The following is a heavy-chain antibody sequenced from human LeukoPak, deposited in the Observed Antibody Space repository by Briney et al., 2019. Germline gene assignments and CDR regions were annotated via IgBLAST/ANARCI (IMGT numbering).Heavy chain of an antibody. CDR3: ARAYDYYDILTGYGSYMDV. CDR1: GGSISSYY. D-gene: IGHD3-9*01. CDR2: IYYSGST. J-gene: IGHJ6*03. V-gene: IGHV4-59*08. Sequence: SETLSLTCTVSGGSISSYYWSWIRQPPGKGLEWIGYIYYSGSTNYNPSLKSRVTISVDTSKNQFSLKLSSVTAADTAVYYCARAYDYYDILTGYGSYMDVWGKGTTVTVSS.